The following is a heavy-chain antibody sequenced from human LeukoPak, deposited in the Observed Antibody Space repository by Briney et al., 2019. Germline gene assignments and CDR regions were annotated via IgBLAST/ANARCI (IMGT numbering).Heavy chain of an antibody. J-gene: IGHJ5*02. Sequence: ASVKVSCKASGYTFTSYGINWVRQAPGQGPERMGVISPSGGSTTYAQKFQGRVTLTRDMSTSTDYLELSSLRSEDTAVYYCARDNSVRDEAWWFNPWGQGTLVTVSS. CDR1: GYTFTSYG. V-gene: IGHV1-46*01. CDR3: ARDNSVRDEAWWFNP. CDR2: ISPSGGST. D-gene: IGHD5-24*01.